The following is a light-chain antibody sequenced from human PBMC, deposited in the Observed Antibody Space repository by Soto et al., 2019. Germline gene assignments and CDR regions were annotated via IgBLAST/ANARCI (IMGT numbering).Light chain of an antibody. CDR1: QTVVYSTSSQSY. CDR3: QQYYDTPYT. Sequence: DIVLTQSPDSLAVSLGERAAINCKSSQTVVYSTSSQSYLAWYQQKPGQPPKLLIYWASTRESGVPDRFIGSGSGTDFTLTINNXXXXXVAVYYCQQYYDTPYTFGQGTKL. CDR2: WAS. J-gene: IGKJ2*01. V-gene: IGKV4-1*01.